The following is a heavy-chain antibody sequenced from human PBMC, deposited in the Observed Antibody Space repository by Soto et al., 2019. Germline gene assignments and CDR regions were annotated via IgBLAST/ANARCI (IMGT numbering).Heavy chain of an antibody. V-gene: IGHV2-5*02. CDR3: AHSRCGGDCLQSYSSPHYYGMDV. CDR1: GFSLSTSGVG. D-gene: IGHD2-21*02. Sequence: QITLKESGPTLVKPTQTLTLTCTFSGFSLSTSGVGVGWIRQPPGKALEWLALIYWDDDKRYSPSLKSRLTITKATPKNQVVLTMTNMDPVDTATYYCAHSRCGGDCLQSYSSPHYYGMDVWGQGTTVTVSS. CDR2: IYWDDDK. J-gene: IGHJ6*02.